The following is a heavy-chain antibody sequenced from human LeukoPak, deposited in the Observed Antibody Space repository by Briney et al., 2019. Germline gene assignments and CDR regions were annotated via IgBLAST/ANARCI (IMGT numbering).Heavy chain of an antibody. J-gene: IGHJ4*02. CDR2: ISHSGGST. D-gene: IGHD1-7*01. V-gene: IGHV3-23*01. CDR3: ARQVVGFRTLCYFDC. CDR1: GFTFSSYV. Sequence: AGGSLRLSCEASGFTFSSYVMSWVRQAPGKGLEWVSAISHSGGSTFYADSVKGRFTISRDNPRNTLYLQMNSLRAEDTAIYYCARQVVGFRTLCYFDCWGQGTLVTVSS.